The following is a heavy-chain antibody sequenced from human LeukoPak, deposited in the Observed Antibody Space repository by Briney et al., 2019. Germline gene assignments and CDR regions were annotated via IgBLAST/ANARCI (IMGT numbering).Heavy chain of an antibody. Sequence: ASVKVSCKASGYTFTRYDINWVRQATGQGLEWMGWMNPNSGNTGYAQKFQGRVTMTRNTSISTAYMELSSLRSEDTAVYYCARAHDCSGGSCFPLAYWGQGTLVTVSS. CDR1: GYTFTRYD. D-gene: IGHD2-15*01. CDR2: MNPNSGNT. CDR3: ARAHDCSGGSCFPLAY. V-gene: IGHV1-8*01. J-gene: IGHJ4*02.